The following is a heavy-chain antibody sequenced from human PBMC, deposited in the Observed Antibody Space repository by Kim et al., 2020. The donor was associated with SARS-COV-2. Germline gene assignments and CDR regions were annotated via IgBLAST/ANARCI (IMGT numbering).Heavy chain of an antibody. Sequence: PHLTSRVTISVETSKNQFSLKLSSVTAADTAVYYCARAPITMIVVVKAFDIWGQGTMVTVSS. D-gene: IGHD3-22*01. CDR3: ARAPITMIVVVKAFDI. V-gene: IGHV4-31*02. J-gene: IGHJ3*02.